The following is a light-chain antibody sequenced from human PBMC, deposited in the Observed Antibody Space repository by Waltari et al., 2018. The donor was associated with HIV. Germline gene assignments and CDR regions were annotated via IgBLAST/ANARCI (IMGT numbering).Light chain of an antibody. CDR1: SSDVGGYNY. CDR2: DVS. Sequence: QSALTQPASVSGSPGQSITISCTGTSSDVGGYNYVSWYQQHPGKAPKLMIYDVSNRPSGVSTLFSGSKSGNTASLTISGLQAEDEADYYCSSYTSSSVVFGGGTKLTVL. J-gene: IGLJ2*01. V-gene: IGLV2-14*03. CDR3: SSYTSSSVV.